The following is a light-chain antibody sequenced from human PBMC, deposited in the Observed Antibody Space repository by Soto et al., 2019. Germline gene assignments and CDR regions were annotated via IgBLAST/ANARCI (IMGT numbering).Light chain of an antibody. CDR1: SSDVGSYNR. J-gene: IGLJ1*01. CDR2: EVS. Sequence: QSALTQPPSVSGSPGQSVTISCTGTSSDVGSYNRVSWFQQPPRTAPKLMIYEVSNRPSGVPDRFSGSKSGNTASLTISGLQAEDEADYYCSSYRSSSTFVFGTGTKLTVL. V-gene: IGLV2-18*02. CDR3: SSYRSSSTFV.